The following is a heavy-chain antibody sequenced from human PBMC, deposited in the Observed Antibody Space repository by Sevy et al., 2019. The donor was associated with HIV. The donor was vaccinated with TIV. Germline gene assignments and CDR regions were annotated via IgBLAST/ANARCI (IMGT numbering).Heavy chain of an antibody. J-gene: IGHJ4*02. CDR2: IKSKTDGGTT. CDR3: TTVLVATTPDY. D-gene: IGHD5-12*01. Sequence: GESLKISCAASGFTFSNAWMSWVRQAPGKGLEWVGRIKSKTDGGTTDYAAPVKGRFTISRDDSKNTLYLQMNSLKTEDTAVYYCTTVLVATTPDYWGQGTLVTVSS. CDR1: GFTFSNAW. V-gene: IGHV3-15*01.